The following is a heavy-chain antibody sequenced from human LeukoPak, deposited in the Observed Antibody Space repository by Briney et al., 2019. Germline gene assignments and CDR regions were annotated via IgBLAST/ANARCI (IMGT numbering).Heavy chain of an antibody. CDR2: ISGSGGST. V-gene: IGHV3-23*01. CDR3: AKGTARGMVSRY. J-gene: IGHJ4*02. CDR1: GFTFSSYA. Sequence: PGGSLRLSSAASGFTFSSYAMSWVRQAPGKGLEWVSAISGSGGSTYYADSVKGRFTISRDNSKNTLYLQMNSLRAEDTAVYYCAKGTARGMVSRYWGQGTLVTVSS. D-gene: IGHD3-10*01.